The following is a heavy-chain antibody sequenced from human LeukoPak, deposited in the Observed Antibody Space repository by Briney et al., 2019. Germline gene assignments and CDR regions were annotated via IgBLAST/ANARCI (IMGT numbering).Heavy chain of an antibody. V-gene: IGHV1-2*02. CDR3: ARDYDILTGYPTY. Sequence: ASVKVSCKASGYTFTGYYMHWVRQAPGQGLEWMGWINPNSGGTNYVQKFQGRVTMTRDTSISTAYMELSRLRSDDTAVYYCARDYDILTGYPTYWGQGTLVTVSS. D-gene: IGHD3-9*01. CDR2: INPNSGGT. J-gene: IGHJ4*02. CDR1: GYTFTGYY.